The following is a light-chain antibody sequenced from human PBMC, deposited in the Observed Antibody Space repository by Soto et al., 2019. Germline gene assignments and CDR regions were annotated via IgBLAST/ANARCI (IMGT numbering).Light chain of an antibody. J-gene: IGKJ3*01. CDR2: WAS. Sequence: DIVMTQSPDFLAVSLGERATINCKSSQSVLYSSNNKNYSAWYQQKPGQPPKLLIYWASTRESGVPDRFSGSGSGTDFTLTISSLQAEDVAVYYCQQYYSTPLTFGPGTKVDIK. CDR1: QSVLYSSNNKNY. V-gene: IGKV4-1*01. CDR3: QQYYSTPLT.